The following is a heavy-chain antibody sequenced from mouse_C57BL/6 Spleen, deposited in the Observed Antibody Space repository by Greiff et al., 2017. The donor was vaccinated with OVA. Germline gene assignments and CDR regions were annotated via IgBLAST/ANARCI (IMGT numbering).Heavy chain of an antibody. V-gene: IGHV1-55*01. Sequence: QVQLKQPGAELVKPGASVKMSCKASGYTFTSYWITWVKQRPGQGLEWIGDIYPGSGSTNYNEKFKSKATLTVDTSSSTAYMQLSSLTSEDSAVYYCARSQTAQALFAYWGQGTLVTVSA. J-gene: IGHJ3*01. D-gene: IGHD3-2*02. CDR3: ARSQTAQALFAY. CDR1: GYTFTSYW. CDR2: IYPGSGST.